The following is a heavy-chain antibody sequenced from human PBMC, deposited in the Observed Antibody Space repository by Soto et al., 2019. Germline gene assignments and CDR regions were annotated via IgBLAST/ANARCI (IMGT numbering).Heavy chain of an antibody. Sequence: ETLSLTCTVSGGSISSYYWSWIRQPPGKGLEWIGYIYYSGSTNYNPSLKSRATISVDTSKNQFSLKLSSVTAADTAVYYCARPANDYGDSYYFPYAFDIWGQGTMVTVSS. V-gene: IGHV4-59*08. CDR2: IYYSGST. J-gene: IGHJ3*02. CDR1: GGSISSYY. CDR3: ARPANDYGDSYYFPYAFDI. D-gene: IGHD4-17*01.